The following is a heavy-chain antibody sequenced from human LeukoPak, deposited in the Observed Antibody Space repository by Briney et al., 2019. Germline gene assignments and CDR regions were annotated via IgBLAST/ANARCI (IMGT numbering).Heavy chain of an antibody. D-gene: IGHD3-3*01. J-gene: IGHJ4*02. CDR3: AKDRADFWSGYPNFDY. V-gene: IGHV3-30*02. Sequence: GGSLRLSCAASGFTFSSYGMHWVRQAPGKGLEWVAFIRYDGSNKYYADSVKGRFTISRDNSKNTLYLQLNSLRAEDTAVYYCAKDRADFWSGYPNFDYWGQGSLVTVSS. CDR2: IRYDGSNK. CDR1: GFTFSSYG.